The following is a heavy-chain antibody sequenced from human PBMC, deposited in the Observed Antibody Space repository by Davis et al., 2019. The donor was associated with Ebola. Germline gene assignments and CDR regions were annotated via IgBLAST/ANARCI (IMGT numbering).Heavy chain of an antibody. D-gene: IGHD2-15*01. CDR1: GYSFTSYW. Sequence: GESLKISCKGSGYSFTSYWIAWVRQMPGKGLEWMGIIYPGDSDTRYSPSFQGQVTISADKSISTAYLQWSSLKASDTAMLYCARLGYCSGGSCTNWFEPWGQGTLVTVSS. CDR3: ARLGYCSGGSCTNWFEP. J-gene: IGHJ5*02. V-gene: IGHV5-51*01. CDR2: IYPGDSDT.